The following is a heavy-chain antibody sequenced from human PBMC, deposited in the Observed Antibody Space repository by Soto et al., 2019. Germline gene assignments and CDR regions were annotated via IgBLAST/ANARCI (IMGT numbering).Heavy chain of an antibody. CDR1: GFTFSDYY. Sequence: GGSLRLSCAASGFTFSDYYMSWIRQAPGKGLEWVSYISSSSSYTNYADSVKGRFTISRDNAKNSLYLQMNSLRAEDTAVYYCARDREDSGSYYYYYYMDVWGKGTTVTVSS. V-gene: IGHV3-11*06. D-gene: IGHD1-26*01. CDR3: ARDREDSGSYYYYYYMDV. J-gene: IGHJ6*03. CDR2: ISSSSSYT.